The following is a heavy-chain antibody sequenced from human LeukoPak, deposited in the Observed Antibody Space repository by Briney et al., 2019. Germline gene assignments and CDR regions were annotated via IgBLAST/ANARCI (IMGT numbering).Heavy chain of an antibody. CDR2: IRSKTYGGTT. Sequence: GGSLRLSCSASGFTFGEHGMSWFRQAPGKGLDWVGFIRSKTYGGTTEYAASVKGRFTISRDDSKSIAYLQMNSLKTEDTAIYYCASSHFPAADDYWGQGTLVTVSS. D-gene: IGHD6-13*01. V-gene: IGHV3-49*03. CDR3: ASSHFPAADDY. J-gene: IGHJ4*02. CDR1: GFTFGEHG.